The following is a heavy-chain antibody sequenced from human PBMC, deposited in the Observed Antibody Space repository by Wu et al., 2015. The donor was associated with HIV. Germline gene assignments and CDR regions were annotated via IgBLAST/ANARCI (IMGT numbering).Heavy chain of an antibody. D-gene: IGHD1-26*01. Sequence: QVQLVQSGAEVKKPGASVKVSCKASGYNFSGYYMHWVRQAPGQGLEWMGRLNPNSGSTDYAQKFQGRVTVTRDTSMTTVYMELSSLRSDDTAVFFCARTILYSGSYFDYWGQGTLVTVSS. CDR3: ARTILYSGSYFDY. J-gene: IGHJ4*02. CDR2: LNPNSGST. V-gene: IGHV1-2*02. CDR1: GYNFSGYY.